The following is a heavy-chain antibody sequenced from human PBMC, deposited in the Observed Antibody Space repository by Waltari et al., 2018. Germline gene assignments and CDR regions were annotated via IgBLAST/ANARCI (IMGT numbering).Heavy chain of an antibody. Sequence: EVQLVESGGGLVNPGGSLRLSCAASGFTFSDYSMTWVRQAPGKVLEWVSSISSADYSLDADSMKGRFIISRDNAKNSLYLQMNGLRGEDTAVYYCARVIVYSDSPVCDFWGQGTLVIVSS. V-gene: IGHV3-21*01. CDR1: GFTFSDYS. D-gene: IGHD2-21*01. CDR2: ISSADYS. J-gene: IGHJ4*01. CDR3: ARVIVYSDSPVCDF.